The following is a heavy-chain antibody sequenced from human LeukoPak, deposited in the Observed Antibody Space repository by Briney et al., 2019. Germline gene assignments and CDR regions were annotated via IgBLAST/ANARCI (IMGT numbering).Heavy chain of an antibody. J-gene: IGHJ3*02. CDR1: GFTFNGYV. Sequence: GGSLRLSCAASGFTFNGYVMSWVRQAPGKGLEWVSAISPTGAGTYYADSVKGLFTISRDNSKNTLYLQMNSLRAEDTAVYYCAKYTERAFDIWGQGTMVTVSS. CDR3: AKYTERAFDI. CDR2: ISPTGAGT. D-gene: IGHD2-2*02. V-gene: IGHV3-23*01.